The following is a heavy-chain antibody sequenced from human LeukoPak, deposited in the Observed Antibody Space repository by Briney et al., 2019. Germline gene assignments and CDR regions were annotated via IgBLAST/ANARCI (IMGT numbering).Heavy chain of an antibody. CDR3: ARRSGRTVTRYFDL. D-gene: IGHD4-17*01. J-gene: IGHJ2*01. Sequence: PSQTLSLTCTVSGGSISSGGYYWSWIRQHPGKGLEWIGYIYYSGSTYYNPSLKSRVTISVDTSKNQLSLKLSSVTAADTAVYYCARRSGRTVTRYFDLWGRGTLVTVFS. CDR1: GGSISSGGYY. CDR2: IYYSGST. V-gene: IGHV4-31*03.